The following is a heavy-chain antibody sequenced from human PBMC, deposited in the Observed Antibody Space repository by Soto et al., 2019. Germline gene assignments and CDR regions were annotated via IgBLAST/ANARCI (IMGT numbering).Heavy chain of an antibody. V-gene: IGHV3-66*01. D-gene: IGHD2-15*01. CDR2: IQSGGPT. Sequence: EVQLVASGGGLVQPGGSLRLSCAASGFTVSSKYMSWVRQAPGKGLEWVSLIQSGGPTYYADSVKGRFTISRDTSEKTSHIQMDSLRAEDTADYYCARDDVLCDGGRCYGVPLDVGGKGTTVTVS. J-gene: IGHJ6*03. CDR3: ARDDVLCDGGRCYGVPLDV. CDR1: GFTVSSKY.